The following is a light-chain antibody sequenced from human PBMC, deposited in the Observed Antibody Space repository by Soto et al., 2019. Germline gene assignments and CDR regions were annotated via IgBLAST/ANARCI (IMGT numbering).Light chain of an antibody. CDR3: QQRSNWPIT. J-gene: IGKJ5*01. CDR2: DAS. V-gene: IGKV3-11*01. CDR1: QSVSSY. Sequence: EIVLTQSPATLSLSPGERATLSCRTSQSVSSYFAWYQQKPGRAPRLLIYDASNRATGIPARFIGSGSGTDSTLTINSLEPEDFAVYYCQQRSNWPITFGQGTRLEIK.